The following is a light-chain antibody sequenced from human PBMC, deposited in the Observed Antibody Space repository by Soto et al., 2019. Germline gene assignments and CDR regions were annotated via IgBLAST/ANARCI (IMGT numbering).Light chain of an antibody. CDR1: SSDIGAYNF. V-gene: IGLV2-14*01. Sequence: QSALTQPASVSGSPGQSITISCTGTSSDIGAYNFVSWYQHHPGKAPKLIIYEVNRRPSGVSNRISGYKSGNTASLTISGLRAEDEADYYCSSYTSTSTLGVFAGGTKLTVL. CDR2: EVN. J-gene: IGLJ2*01. CDR3: SSYTSTSTLGV.